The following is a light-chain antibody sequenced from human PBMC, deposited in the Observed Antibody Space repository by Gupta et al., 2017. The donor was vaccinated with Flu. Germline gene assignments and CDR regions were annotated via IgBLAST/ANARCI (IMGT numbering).Light chain of an antibody. V-gene: IGLV1-40*01. CDR2: GNS. CDR3: QSYDSSLSGSRV. J-gene: IGLJ3*02. CDR1: SSNIGAGYD. Sequence: QSVLTQPPSVSGAPGQRVTISCTGSSSNIGAGYDVHWDQQPPSTAPNLLLYGNSNRPSGAPARFSGSKSGTSASLAITGLQAEDEADYYCQSYDSSLSGSRVFGGGTKLTVL.